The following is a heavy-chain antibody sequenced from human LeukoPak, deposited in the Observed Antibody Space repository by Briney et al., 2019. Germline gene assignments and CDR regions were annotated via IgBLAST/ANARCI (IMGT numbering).Heavy chain of an antibody. CDR3: ARGGNYWPQWWFDP. J-gene: IGHJ5*02. CDR1: GGSISTYY. Sequence: PSETLSLTCTVSGGSISTYYWSWIRQPPGKGLEWIGYIYYTGSTSYNPSLKSRVTMSLDTSKNQFSLQLNSVTPADTAVYYCARGGNYWPQWWFDPWGRGTLVSVSS. V-gene: IGHV4-59*01. CDR2: IYYTGST. D-gene: IGHD1-26*01.